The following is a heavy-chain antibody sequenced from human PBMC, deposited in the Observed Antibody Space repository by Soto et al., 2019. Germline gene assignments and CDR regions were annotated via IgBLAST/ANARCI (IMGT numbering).Heavy chain of an antibody. CDR3: ARDEGRYCSGGSFYPAPFDY. CDR2: ISYDGSNK. CDR1: GFTFSSYA. D-gene: IGHD2-15*01. V-gene: IGHV3-30-3*01. J-gene: IGHJ4*02. Sequence: QVQLVESGGGVVQPGRSLRLSCAASGFTFSSYAMHWVRQAPGKGLEWVAVISYDGSNKYYADSVKGRFTISRDNSKNTLYLQMNSLRAEDTAVYYCARDEGRYCSGGSFYPAPFDYWGQGTLVTVSS.